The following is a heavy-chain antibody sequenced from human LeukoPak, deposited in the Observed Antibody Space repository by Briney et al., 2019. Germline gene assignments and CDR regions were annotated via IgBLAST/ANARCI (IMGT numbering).Heavy chain of an antibody. Sequence: PGGSLRLSCAASGFTFSDYYMSWIRQAPGKGLEWVSYISSSGSTIYYADSVKGRFTISRDNAKNSLYLQMNSLRAEDTAVYYCAREGSLGKDYYYRDVWGKGTTVTVSS. J-gene: IGHJ6*03. CDR2: ISSSGSTI. CDR1: GFTFSDYY. D-gene: IGHD6-13*01. V-gene: IGHV3-11*04. CDR3: AREGSLGKDYYYRDV.